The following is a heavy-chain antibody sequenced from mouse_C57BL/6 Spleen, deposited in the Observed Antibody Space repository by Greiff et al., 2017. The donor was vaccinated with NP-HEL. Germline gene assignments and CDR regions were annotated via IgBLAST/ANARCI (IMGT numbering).Heavy chain of an antibody. V-gene: IGHV1-55*01. D-gene: IGHD2-1*01. J-gene: IGHJ4*01. CDR3: ARGDYGNYEGVDY. CDR1: GYTFTSYW. Sequence: QVQLKQPGAELVKPGASVKMSCKASGYTFTSYWITWVKQRPGQGLEWIGDIYPGSGSTNYNEKFKSKATLTVDTSSSTAYMQLSSLTSEDSAVYYCARGDYGNYEGVDYWGQGTSVTVSS. CDR2: IYPGSGST.